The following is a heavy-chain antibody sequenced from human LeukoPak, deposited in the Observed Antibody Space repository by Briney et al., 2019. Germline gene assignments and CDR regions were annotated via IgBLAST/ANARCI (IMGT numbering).Heavy chain of an antibody. J-gene: IGHJ4*02. CDR1: GFTFSSHA. D-gene: IGHD5-18*01. V-gene: IGHV3-48*03. CDR2: IYESGQTT. CDR3: ARGSFGGYSYGYFDY. Sequence: GGSLRLSCVGSGFTFSSHAMSWVRQAPEKGLEWVSGIYESGQTTHYADSVKGRFTISRDNAKNSLYLQMNSLRAEDTAVYYCARGSFGGYSYGYFDYWGQGTLVTVSS.